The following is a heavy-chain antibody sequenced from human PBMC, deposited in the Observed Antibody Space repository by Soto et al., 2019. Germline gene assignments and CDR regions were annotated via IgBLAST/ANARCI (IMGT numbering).Heavy chain of an antibody. V-gene: IGHV3-74*01. CDR2: INSDGSST. Sequence: GALRLACAASVLTFSSYRMHWVRQAPGKGLVWVSRINSDGSSTSYADSVKGRFTISRDNAKNTLYLQMNSLRAEDTAVYYCARDNWEPPGSNGMDVWGQGTTVTVSS. CDR3: ARDNWEPPGSNGMDV. J-gene: IGHJ6*02. CDR1: VLTFSSYR. D-gene: IGHD3-10*01.